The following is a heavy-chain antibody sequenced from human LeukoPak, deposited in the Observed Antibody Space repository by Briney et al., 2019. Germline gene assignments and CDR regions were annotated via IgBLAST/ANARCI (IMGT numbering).Heavy chain of an antibody. CDR3: ARGEVVVAASFDY. D-gene: IGHD2-15*01. V-gene: IGHV4-34*01. CDR2: INHSGST. J-gene: IGHJ4*02. CDR1: GVSFSGYY. Sequence: SETLSLTCAVYGVSFSGYYWSWIRQPPGKGLEWIGEINHSGSTNYNPSLKSRVTISGDTSKTQFSLKLSSVTAADTAVYSCARGEVVVAASFDYWGQGKLVTVSS.